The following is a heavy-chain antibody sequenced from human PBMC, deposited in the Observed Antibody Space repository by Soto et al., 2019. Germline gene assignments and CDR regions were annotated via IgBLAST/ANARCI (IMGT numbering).Heavy chain of an antibody. J-gene: IGHJ4*02. Sequence: GGSLRLSCAASGFTFSSYSMNWVRQAPGKGMEWVSYISSSSSTIYYADSVKGRFTISRFNAKNSLYLQMNSLRDEGRAVYYCASGLITPDYWGQGTLVTVSS. CDR1: GFTFSSYS. D-gene: IGHD3-10*01. CDR3: ASGLITPDY. V-gene: IGHV3-48*02. CDR2: ISSSSSTI.